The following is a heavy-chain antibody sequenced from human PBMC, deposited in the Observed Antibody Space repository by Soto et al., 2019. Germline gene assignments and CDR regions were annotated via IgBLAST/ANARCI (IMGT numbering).Heavy chain of an antibody. CDR3: ARAYGSGSMDV. J-gene: IGHJ6*02. CDR2: IYHSGST. D-gene: IGHD3-10*01. Sequence: QVQLQESGPGLVKPSQTLSLTCTVSGGSISSGAYYWSWIRQHPGKGLEWIGYIYHSGSTYYNPSPMSRVTISVDTSKNQLSLKLSSVTAADTAVYSCARAYGSGSMDVWGQGTTVTVSS. V-gene: IGHV4-31*03. CDR1: GGSISSGAYY.